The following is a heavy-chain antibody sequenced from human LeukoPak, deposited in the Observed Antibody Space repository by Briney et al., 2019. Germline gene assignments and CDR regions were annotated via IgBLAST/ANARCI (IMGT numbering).Heavy chain of an antibody. J-gene: IGHJ6*02. CDR1: GYTLTELS. D-gene: IGHD2-2*01. V-gene: IGHV1-24*01. CDR3: ATVSSTSPDYYYYGMDV. CDR2: FDPEDGET. Sequence: GASVKVSFKVSGYTLTELSMHWVRQAPGKGLEWMGGFDPEDGETIYAQKFQGRVTMTEDTSTDTAYMELSSLRSEDTAVYYCATVSSTSPDYYYYGMDVWGQGTTVTVSS.